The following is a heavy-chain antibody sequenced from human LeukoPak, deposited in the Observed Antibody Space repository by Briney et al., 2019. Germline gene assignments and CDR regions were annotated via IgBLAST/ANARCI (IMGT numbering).Heavy chain of an antibody. Sequence: SVKVSCKASGGTFSSYAISWVRQAPGQGLEGMGGIIPIFATTNYAQKFQGRVTISADESTSTAYMELSSLRSENTAIYYCARAPTRSYDFVWWGQGTLVTVSS. CDR3: ARAPTRSYDFVW. CDR1: GGTFSSYA. CDR2: IIPIFATT. V-gene: IGHV1-69*13. D-gene: IGHD3-3*01. J-gene: IGHJ4*02.